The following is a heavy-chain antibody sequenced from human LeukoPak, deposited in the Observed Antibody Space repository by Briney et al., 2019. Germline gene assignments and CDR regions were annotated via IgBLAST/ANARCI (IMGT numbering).Heavy chain of an antibody. CDR3: AKDRVPFSGWYYMDV. CDR1: GFTFSSYG. Sequence: GGSLRPSCAASGFTFSSYGMHWVRQAPGKGLEWVAVIWYDGSNKYYADSVKGRFTISRDNSKNTLYLQMNSLRAEDTAVYYCAKDRVPFSGWYYMDVWGKGTTVTVSS. CDR2: IWYDGSNK. J-gene: IGHJ6*03. D-gene: IGHD6-25*01. V-gene: IGHV3-33*06.